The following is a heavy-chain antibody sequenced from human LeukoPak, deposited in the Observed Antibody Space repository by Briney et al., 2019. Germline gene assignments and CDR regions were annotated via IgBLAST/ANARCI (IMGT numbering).Heavy chain of an antibody. CDR2: ISSRSAHI. CDR1: ESTFSSYS. CDR3: ARDRSTSRYYHGMDV. D-gene: IGHD2-2*01. Sequence: KAGGSLRLSCAAPESTFSSYSMRWVRQSPGKGLEWVSAISSRSAHIYYADSVKGRFTISRDNAKNSLYLEMKNLRADDTAVYYCARDRSTSRYYHGMDVWGPGTTVIVSS. V-gene: IGHV3-21*01. J-gene: IGHJ6*02.